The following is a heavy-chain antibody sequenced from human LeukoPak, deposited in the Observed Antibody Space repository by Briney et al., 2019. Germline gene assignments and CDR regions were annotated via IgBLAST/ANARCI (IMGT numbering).Heavy chain of an antibody. CDR3: AKVLLGGGSPSEIDY. CDR2: ISYDGSNK. J-gene: IGHJ4*02. V-gene: IGHV3-30*18. Sequence: PGGSLRPSCAASGFTFGSYGMHWVRQAPGKGLEWVAVISYDGSNKYYADSVKGRFTISRDNAKNTLYLQMNSLRAEDTAVYYCAKVLLGGGSPSEIDYWGQGTLVTVSS. CDR1: GFTFGSYG. D-gene: IGHD2-15*01.